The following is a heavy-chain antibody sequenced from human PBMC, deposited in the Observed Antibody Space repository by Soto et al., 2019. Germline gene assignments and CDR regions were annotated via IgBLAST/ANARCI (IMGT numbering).Heavy chain of an antibody. Sequence: QVKLQESGQGLVKTSKPLSLTSTVPGASISIGGPNWSGIRQRPGKGREWIGYIHHSGNSLYNPSLKSRVTMSVDTSNNQVSLRLTSLTVADTAVYYCAKAIGIDFSWFDSWGQGTLVSVSS. V-gene: IGHV4-31*03. D-gene: IGHD3-3*01. CDR3: AKAIGIDFSWFDS. CDR2: IHHSGNS. J-gene: IGHJ5*01. CDR1: GASISIGGPN.